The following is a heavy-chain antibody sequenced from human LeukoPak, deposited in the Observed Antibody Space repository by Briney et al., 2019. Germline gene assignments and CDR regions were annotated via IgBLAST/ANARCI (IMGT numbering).Heavy chain of an antibody. J-gene: IGHJ3*02. CDR3: ARLSVRWNDAFDI. Sequence: GSLRLSCAASGFTFDDYGMSWVRQAPGKGLEWVSIIYSGTTTYYADSVKGRFTISRDNSKNTLYLQMNSLRAEDTAVYYCARLSVRWNDAFDIWGQGTMVTVSS. D-gene: IGHD3-16*02. CDR1: GFTFDDYG. V-gene: IGHV3-66*01. CDR2: IYSGTTT.